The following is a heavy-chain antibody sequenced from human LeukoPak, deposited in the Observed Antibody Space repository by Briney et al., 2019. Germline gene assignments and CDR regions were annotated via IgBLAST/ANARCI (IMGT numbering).Heavy chain of an antibody. CDR3: AKARTYYYDSSGYPVGY. J-gene: IGHJ4*02. CDR1: GFTLSSYA. V-gene: IGHV3-23*01. CDR2: ISGSGGST. Sequence: GGSLRLSCAASGFTLSSYAMSWVRQAPGKGLEWVSAISGSGGSTYYADSVKGRFTISRDNSKNTLYMQMNSLRAEDTAVYYCAKARTYYYDSSGYPVGYWGQGNLVTVSS. D-gene: IGHD3-22*01.